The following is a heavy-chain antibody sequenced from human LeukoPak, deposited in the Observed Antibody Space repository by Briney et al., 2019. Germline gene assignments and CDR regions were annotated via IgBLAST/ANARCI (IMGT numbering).Heavy chain of an antibody. CDR1: GFTVSSNY. D-gene: IGHD4-17*01. J-gene: IGHJ5*02. CDR3: ARTVGYGVYSWFDP. Sequence: GGSLRLSCAASGFTVSSNYMSWVRQAPGKGLEWVSIIFSSNNTYYADSVKGRFTISRDNSKNTLYLQMNSLRAEDTAVYYCARTVGYGVYSWFDPWGQGTLVTVSS. CDR2: IFSSNNT. V-gene: IGHV3-53*01.